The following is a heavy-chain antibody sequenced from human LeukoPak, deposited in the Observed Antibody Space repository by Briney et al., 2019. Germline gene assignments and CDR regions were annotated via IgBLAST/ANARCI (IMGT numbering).Heavy chain of an antibody. V-gene: IGHV4-34*01. D-gene: IGHD3-10*01. J-gene: IGHJ6*02. CDR2: INHSGST. Sequence: SETLSLTCAVYGGSFSGYYWSWIRQPPGKGLEWIGEINHSGSTNYNPFLKSRVTISVDTSKNQFSLKLSSVTAADTAVYYCARGVYGSGTLRGMDVWGQGTTVTVSS. CDR1: GGSFSGYY. CDR3: ARGVYGSGTLRGMDV.